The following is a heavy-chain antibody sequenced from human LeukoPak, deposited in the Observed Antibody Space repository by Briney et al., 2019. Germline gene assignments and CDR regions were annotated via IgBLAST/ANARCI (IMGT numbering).Heavy chain of an antibody. V-gene: IGHV3-48*01. J-gene: IGHJ5*02. D-gene: IGHD3-3*01. Sequence: GGSLRLSCAASGFTFSSYSMNWVRQAPGKGLEWVSYISSSSSTIYYADSVKGRFTISRDNAKNSLYLQMNSLRAEDTAVYYCARESVGVVIHDWFDPWGQGTLVTVSS. CDR3: ARESVGVVIHDWFDP. CDR2: ISSSSSTI. CDR1: GFTFSSYS.